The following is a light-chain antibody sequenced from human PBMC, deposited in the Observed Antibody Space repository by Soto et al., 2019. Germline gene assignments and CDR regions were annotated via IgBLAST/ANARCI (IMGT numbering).Light chain of an antibody. CDR1: TGPVTTGHY. CDR2: DTS. CDR3: FLSYGGPGV. Sequence: QAVVTQEPSVTVSPGGTVTLTCGSGTGPVTTGHYPFWFQQKPGQAPRTLIYDTSNKHSWTPARFSGSLLGGKAALTLSGAQRGGGVVYYCFLSYGGPGVCGGGPKLPAL. J-gene: IGLJ2*01. V-gene: IGLV7-46*01.